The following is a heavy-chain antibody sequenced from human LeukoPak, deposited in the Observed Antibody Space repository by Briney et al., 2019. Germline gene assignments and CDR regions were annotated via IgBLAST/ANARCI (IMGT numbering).Heavy chain of an antibody. D-gene: IGHD3-16*01. CDR1: GFTFSSYA. Sequence: GRSLRLSCAASGFTFSSYAMHWVRQAPGKGLEWVAVISYDGSNKYYADSVKGRFTISRDNSKNTLYLQMNSLRAEDTAVYYCAKDFGPEGGYWGQGTLVTVSS. J-gene: IGHJ4*02. V-gene: IGHV3-30-3*01. CDR2: ISYDGSNK. CDR3: AKDFGPEGGY.